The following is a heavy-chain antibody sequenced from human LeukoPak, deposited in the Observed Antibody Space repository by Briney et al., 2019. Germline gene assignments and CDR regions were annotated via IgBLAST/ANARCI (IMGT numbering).Heavy chain of an antibody. CDR1: GFTFSSYA. Sequence: TGGSLRLSCAASGFTFSSYAMSWVRQAPGKGLEWVSAISGSGGSTYYADSVKGRFTISRDNSKNTLYLQMNSLRADDTAVYYCAKVYMTTVTTDYWGQGTLVTVSS. CDR3: AKVYMTTVTTDY. D-gene: IGHD4-17*01. V-gene: IGHV3-23*01. J-gene: IGHJ4*02. CDR2: ISGSGGST.